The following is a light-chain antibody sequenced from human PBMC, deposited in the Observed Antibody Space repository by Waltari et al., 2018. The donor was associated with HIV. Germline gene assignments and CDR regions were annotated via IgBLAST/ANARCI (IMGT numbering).Light chain of an antibody. V-gene: IGKV1-33*01. Sequence: DIQMTQSPSSLSASVGDRVTITCQANQDISKCLNWYQQKPGKAPKLLIYDASKLETGVQSRFSGSGSGTDFTFTISSLQPEDIATYYCQQYESLPITFGQGTRLEIK. CDR3: QQYESLPIT. CDR2: DAS. J-gene: IGKJ5*01. CDR1: QDISKC.